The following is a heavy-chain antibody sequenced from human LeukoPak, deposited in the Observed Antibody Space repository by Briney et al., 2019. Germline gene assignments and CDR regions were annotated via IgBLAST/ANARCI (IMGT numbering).Heavy chain of an antibody. D-gene: IGHD3-22*01. CDR1: GITLSNYG. V-gene: IGHV3-23*01. J-gene: IGHJ4*02. Sequence: GGSLRLSCAVSGITLSNYGMSWVRQAPGKGLEWVSGISGTGGSTNYADSVKGRFTISRDNRKNTLYLQMNSLRAEDTAVYFCAKRGVVIRVILVGFHKEAYYFDSWGQGTLVTVSS. CDR2: ISGTGGST. CDR3: AKRGVVIRVILVGFHKEAYYFDS.